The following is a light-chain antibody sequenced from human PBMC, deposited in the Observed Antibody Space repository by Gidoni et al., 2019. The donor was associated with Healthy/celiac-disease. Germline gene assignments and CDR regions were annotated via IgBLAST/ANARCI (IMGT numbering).Light chain of an antibody. CDR1: SSDVGGYNY. V-gene: IGLV2-14*03. CDR3: SSYTSSSTLV. J-gene: IGLJ3*02. CDR2: DVS. Sequence: QSALTQPASVSGSPGQSTTISCTGTSSDVGGYNYVFWYQQHPRKSPKLMIYDVSNRPSGVSNRFSGSKSGNTASLTISGLQAEDEADYYCSSYTSSSTLVFGGGTKLTVL.